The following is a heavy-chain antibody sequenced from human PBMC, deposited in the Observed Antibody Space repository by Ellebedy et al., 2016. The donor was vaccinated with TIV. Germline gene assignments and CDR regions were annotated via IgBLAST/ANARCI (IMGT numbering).Heavy chain of an antibody. Sequence: MPSETLSLTCTISGDSISTNYWSWIRQPPGKGLEWIGYIFDNAITNYSPSLKNRVSMSVDTSKNRFSLSLNFVTAADTAVYYCARHNCGGDCGFDYWGQGTLAIVSS. V-gene: IGHV4-59*08. CDR3: ARHNCGGDCGFDY. D-gene: IGHD2-21*02. J-gene: IGHJ4*02. CDR2: IFDNAIT. CDR1: GDSISTNY.